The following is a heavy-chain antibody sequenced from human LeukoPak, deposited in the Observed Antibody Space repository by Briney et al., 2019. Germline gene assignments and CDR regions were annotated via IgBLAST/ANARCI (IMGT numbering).Heavy chain of an antibody. CDR3: AKGRLGYSYGDFDY. D-gene: IGHD5-18*01. CDR2: ISASGGST. V-gene: IGHV3-23*01. CDR1: DFTFSNYA. Sequence: GGSLRLSCAASDFTFSNYAMSWVRQAPGKGLEWVSVISASGGSTSYADSVKGRFTISRDNSKNTLFLQIHSLRAEDTAVYYCAKGRLGYSYGDFDYWGQGTLVTVSS. J-gene: IGHJ4*02.